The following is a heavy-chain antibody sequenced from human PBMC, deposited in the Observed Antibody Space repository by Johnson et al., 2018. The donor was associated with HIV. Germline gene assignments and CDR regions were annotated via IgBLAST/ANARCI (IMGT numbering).Heavy chain of an antibody. CDR1: GLTVSGNY. Sequence: VQLVESGGGLVQPGGSLRLSCAASGLTVSGNYMNWVRQAPGTGLEWVSGINWNGGSTGYADSVKGRFTISRDISKNTLYLQMNSLRAEDTAMYYCTTDSRATTMITIEDAFDIWGQGTMVTVSS. CDR3: TTDSRATTMITIEDAFDI. J-gene: IGHJ3*02. CDR2: INWNGGST. V-gene: IGHV3-66*01. D-gene: IGHD5-18*01.